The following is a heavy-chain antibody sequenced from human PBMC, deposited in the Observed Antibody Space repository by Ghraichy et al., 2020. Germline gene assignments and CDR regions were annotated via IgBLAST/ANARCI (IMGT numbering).Heavy chain of an antibody. CDR1: GYSLTEIS. V-gene: IGHV1-24*01. CDR3: AANHKDFLDFRLSS. D-gene: IGHD2/OR15-2a*01. CDR2: FDPEEDKT. J-gene: IGHJ4*02. Sequence: ASVKVSCKVFGYSLTEISRHWVRQAPGKGLEWMGGFDPEEDKTMYAPQFQGRVTMTEDTSTDTAYMELSGLRSEDTAVYYCAANHKDFLDFRLSSWGQGTLVTVSS.